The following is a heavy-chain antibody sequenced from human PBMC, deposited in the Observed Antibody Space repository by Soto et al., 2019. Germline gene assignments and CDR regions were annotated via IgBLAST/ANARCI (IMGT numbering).Heavy chain of an antibody. Sequence: DVQLLGSRGGLEQPGGSLRLSCAASGFTFSTYAMSWVRQAPGKGLEWVSTMNATSGNTYYADSVKGRFTISRDNSRNTVYLQMNSLRGEDTAVYHCAKRGTYYFDYWGQGTLITVSS. CDR3: AKRGTYYFDY. CDR2: MNATSGNT. V-gene: IGHV3-23*01. D-gene: IGHD1-1*01. CDR1: GFTFSTYA. J-gene: IGHJ4*02.